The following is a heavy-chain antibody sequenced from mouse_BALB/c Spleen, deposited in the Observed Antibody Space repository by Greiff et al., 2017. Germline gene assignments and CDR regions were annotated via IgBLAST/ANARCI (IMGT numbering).Heavy chain of an antibody. Sequence: VQLQQSGAELVRPGTSVKVSCKASGYAFTNYLIEWVKQRPGQGLEWIGVINPGSGGTNYNEKFKGKATLTADKSSSTAYMQLSSLTSDDSAVYFCARSGIYYYGSSSFADWGQGTLVTVSA. CDR1: GYAFTNYL. V-gene: IGHV1-54*01. CDR2: INPGSGGT. CDR3: ARSGIYYYGSSSFAD. D-gene: IGHD1-1*01. J-gene: IGHJ3*01.